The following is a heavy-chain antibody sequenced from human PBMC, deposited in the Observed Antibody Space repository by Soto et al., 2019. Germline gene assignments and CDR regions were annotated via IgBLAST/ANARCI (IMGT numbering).Heavy chain of an antibody. J-gene: IGHJ4*02. CDR2: TYYRSNWRH. Sequence: SQTLSPPCAISGDSVSSNTAAWNWIRSSPSRGLEWLGRTYYRSNWRHDYAVSVKSRITVNPDTSKNHFSLQLNSVTPDDTAVYYCARGVAGSGFDLWGQGTLVTVSS. V-gene: IGHV6-1*01. CDR3: ARGVAGSGFDL. CDR1: GDSVSSNTAA. D-gene: IGHD6-19*01.